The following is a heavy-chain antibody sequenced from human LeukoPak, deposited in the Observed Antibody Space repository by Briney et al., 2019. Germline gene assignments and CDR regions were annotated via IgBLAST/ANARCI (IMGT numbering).Heavy chain of an antibody. CDR1: DDSITMYY. V-gene: IGHV4-4*07. D-gene: IGHD3-10*01. CDR3: ARDSGTTGEVKFDP. CDR2: IYTSGTI. Sequence: SETLSLTCTVSDDSITMYYWSWIRQPAGTALEWIGRIYTSGTITYNPSLKSRVTMSVDTSKNQFSLKLSSVTAADTAVYYCARDSGTTGEVKFDPWGQGTLVTVSS. J-gene: IGHJ5*02.